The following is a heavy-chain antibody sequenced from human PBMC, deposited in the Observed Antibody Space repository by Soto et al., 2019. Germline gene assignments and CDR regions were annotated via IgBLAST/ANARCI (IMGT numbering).Heavy chain of an antibody. J-gene: IGHJ1*01. Sequence: EVQLLESGGGLVQPGGSLRLSCAASGFTFSTYAMSWVRQAPGKGLEWVSTISSSGGRTYYADSVKGRFTISRDNSKNTLYLQMNSLRAEDRAVYNCAKGSDRGIAAAGDLEHWGQGTLVTVSS. CDR2: ISSSGGRT. CDR1: GFTFSTYA. D-gene: IGHD6-13*01. CDR3: AKGSDRGIAAAGDLEH. V-gene: IGHV3-23*01.